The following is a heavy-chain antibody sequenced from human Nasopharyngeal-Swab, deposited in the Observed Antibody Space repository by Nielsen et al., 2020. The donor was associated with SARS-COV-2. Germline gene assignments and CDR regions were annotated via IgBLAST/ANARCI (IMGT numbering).Heavy chain of an antibody. J-gene: IGHJ4*02. CDR2: ISGSGGST. Sequence: GALKISCAASGFTFSSYAMSWVRQAPGKGLEWVSAISGSGGSTYYADSVKGRFTISRDNSKNTLYLQMNSLRAEDTAVYYCAKDRFYVLGYFDYWGQGTLVTVSS. CDR3: AKDRFYVLGYFDY. D-gene: IGHD2/OR15-2a*01. V-gene: IGHV3-23*01. CDR1: GFTFSSYA.